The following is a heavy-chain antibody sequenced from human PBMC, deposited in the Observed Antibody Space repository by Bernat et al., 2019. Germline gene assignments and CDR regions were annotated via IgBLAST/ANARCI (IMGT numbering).Heavy chain of an antibody. CDR2: ISGDGSRT. Sequence: EVQLVESGGGLVQPGGSLRLPCAASGFTFSTYWMHWVRQVSGKGLEWVSRISGDGSRTTYADSVKGRFTISRDNAKNTLSLQMNSLRAEDTTVYYCARDPDYGGYSYFESWGQGTLVTVSS. CDR3: ARDPDYGGYSYFES. J-gene: IGHJ4*02. V-gene: IGHV3-74*01. D-gene: IGHD4-23*01. CDR1: GFTFSTYW.